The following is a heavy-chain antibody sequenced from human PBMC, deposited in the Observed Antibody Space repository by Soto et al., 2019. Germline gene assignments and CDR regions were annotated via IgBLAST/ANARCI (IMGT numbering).Heavy chain of an antibody. D-gene: IGHD3-10*01. CDR2: IYHSGST. Sequence: PSETLSLTCAVSGGSISSGGYSWSWIRQPPGKGLEWIGYIYHSGSTYYNPSLKSRVTISVDRSKNQFSLKLSSVTAADTAVYYCARERGIYGHDYWGQGTLVTVSS. CDR1: GGSISSGGYS. V-gene: IGHV4-30-2*01. J-gene: IGHJ4*02. CDR3: ARERGIYGHDY.